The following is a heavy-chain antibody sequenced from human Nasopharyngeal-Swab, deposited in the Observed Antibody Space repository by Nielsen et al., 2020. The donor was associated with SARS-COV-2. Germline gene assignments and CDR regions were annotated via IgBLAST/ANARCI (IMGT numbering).Heavy chain of an antibody. CDR2: IIPILGIA. J-gene: IGHJ4*02. CDR1: GGTFSSYA. D-gene: IGHD2-15*01. Sequence: SVKVSCKASGGTFSSYAISWVRQAPGQGLEWMGRIIPILGIANYAQKFQGRVTITADKSTSTAYMELSSLRSEDTAVYYCVRAMGVCSGGSCYSLGGIDYWGQGTLVTVSS. CDR3: VRAMGVCSGGSCYSLGGIDY. V-gene: IGHV1-69*04.